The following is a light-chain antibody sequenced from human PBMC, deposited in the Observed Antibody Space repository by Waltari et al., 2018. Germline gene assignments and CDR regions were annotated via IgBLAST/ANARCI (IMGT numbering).Light chain of an antibody. Sequence: QSALTPPASGSGSPGQSITIPCTGTSSDVGSYNLVSWYQQHPGKAPKLMIYEGSKRPSGVSNRFSGSKSGNTASLTISGLQAEDEADYYCCSYAGSSTLFGGGTKLTVL. J-gene: IGLJ2*01. CDR1: SSDVGSYNL. CDR3: CSYAGSSTL. CDR2: EGS. V-gene: IGLV2-23*01.